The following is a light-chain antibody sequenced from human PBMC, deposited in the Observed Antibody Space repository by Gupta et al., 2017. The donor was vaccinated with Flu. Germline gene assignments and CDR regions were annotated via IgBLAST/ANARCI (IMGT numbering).Light chain of an antibody. CDR1: QSISRG. CDR3: QQDYNYWT. Sequence: SPSPLSASVGDSATITCRASQSISRGLAWYQQKPGKAPKLLIYKASSLESGVPSRFSGSGAGTEFTLTISSLQPDDFATYYCQQDYNYWTFGQGTKVEIK. CDR2: KAS. V-gene: IGKV1-5*03. J-gene: IGKJ1*01.